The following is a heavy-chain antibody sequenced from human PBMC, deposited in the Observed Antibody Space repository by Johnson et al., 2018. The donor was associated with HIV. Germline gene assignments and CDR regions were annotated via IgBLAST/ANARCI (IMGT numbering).Heavy chain of an antibody. D-gene: IGHD3-16*01. CDR1: AFAFSSYV. V-gene: IGHV3-7*01. J-gene: IGHJ3*02. CDR2: INHDVSAI. CDR3: GSLGDGHQKGAFEI. Sequence: VQLVESGGDLVKPGGSLRLSCAASAFAFSSYVMHWVRQAPGKGPEWVANINHDVSAIHYVDSVKGRFTISRDNAKRSLFLQMNSLRVEDTAVYFCGSLGDGHQKGAFEIWGHGTMVTVSS.